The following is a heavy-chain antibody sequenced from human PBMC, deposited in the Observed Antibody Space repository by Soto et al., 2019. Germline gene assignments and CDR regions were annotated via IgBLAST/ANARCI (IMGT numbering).Heavy chain of an antibody. CDR1: GFTFSSYG. J-gene: IGHJ5*02. D-gene: IGHD2-8*01. CDR3: AKGAGPYAAQWNNWFDP. V-gene: IGHV3-30*18. CDR2: ISYDGSNK. Sequence: QPGGSLRLSCAASGFTFSSYGMHWVRQAPGKGLEWVAVISYDGSNKYYADSVKGRFTISRDNSKNTLYLQMNSLRAEDTAVYYCAKGAGPYAAQWNNWFDPWGQGTLVTVSS.